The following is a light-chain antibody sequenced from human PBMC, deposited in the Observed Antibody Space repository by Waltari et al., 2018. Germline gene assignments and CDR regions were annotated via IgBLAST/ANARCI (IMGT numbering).Light chain of an antibody. V-gene: IGKV3-20*01. CDR3: QHYVRLPAT. J-gene: IGKJ1*01. CDR2: GTF. Sequence: EIVLTQSPGTLSLSPGERATLSCRASQSVGTSLAWYQQKRGQAPRPLIYGTFSRASGIPYRFSGSGSGTDFSLTISRLEPEEYAVYYCQHYVRLPATFGQGTKVEIK. CDR1: QSVGTS.